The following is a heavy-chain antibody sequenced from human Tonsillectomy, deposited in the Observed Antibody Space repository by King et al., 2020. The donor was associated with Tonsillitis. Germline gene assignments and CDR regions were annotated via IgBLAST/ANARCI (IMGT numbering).Heavy chain of an antibody. CDR2: IYSGGST. V-gene: IGHV3-53*04. Sequence: VQLVESGGGLVQPGGSLRLSCAASGFIVSSNDMSWVRQAPGKGLEWVSVIYSGGSTYYEDSVKGRFTISRHNSKNTLYLQMNSLRAEDTAVYYCARVSRELPGSFDIGGQGTMVTVSS. D-gene: IGHD1-26*01. CDR3: ARVSRELPGSFDI. J-gene: IGHJ3*02. CDR1: GFIVSSND.